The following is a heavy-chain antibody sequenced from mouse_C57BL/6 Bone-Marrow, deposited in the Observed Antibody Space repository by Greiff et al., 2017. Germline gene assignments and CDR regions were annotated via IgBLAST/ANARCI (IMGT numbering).Heavy chain of an antibody. D-gene: IGHD1-1*01. CDR3: ARQRGITTVGGFAY. V-gene: IGHV5-12*01. CDR1: GFTFSDYY. Sequence: EVQWVESGGGLVQPGGSLKLSCAASGFTFSDYYMYWVRQTPEKRLEWVAYISNGGGSTYYPDTVKGRFTISRDNAKNTLYLQMSRLKSEDTAMYYCARQRGITTVGGFAYWGQGTLVTVSA. CDR2: ISNGGGST. J-gene: IGHJ3*01.